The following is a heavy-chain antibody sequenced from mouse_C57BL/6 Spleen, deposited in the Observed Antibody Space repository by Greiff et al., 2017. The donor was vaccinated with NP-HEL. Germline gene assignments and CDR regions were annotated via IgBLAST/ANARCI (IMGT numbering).Heavy chain of an antibody. J-gene: IGHJ1*03. CDR2: IDPSDSYT. Sequence: QVQLQQPGAELVRPGTSVQLSCKASGYTFTSYWMHWVKQRPGQGLEWIGVIDPSDSYTNYNQKFKGKATLTVDTSSSTAYMQLSSLTSEDSAVYYCARDGNSRYFDVWGTGTTVTVSS. CDR1: GYTFTSYW. CDR3: ARDGNSRYFDV. V-gene: IGHV1-59*01. D-gene: IGHD2-1*01.